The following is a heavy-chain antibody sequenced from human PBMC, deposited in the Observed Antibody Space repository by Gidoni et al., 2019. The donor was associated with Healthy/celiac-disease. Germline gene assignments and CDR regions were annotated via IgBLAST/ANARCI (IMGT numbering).Heavy chain of an antibody. V-gene: IGHV3-21*01. CDR1: GFTFSSYS. D-gene: IGHD3-10*01. Sequence: EVQLVESGGGLVKPGGSLRLSCAASGFTFSSYSMNGVRQAPGKGLEWFSSISSSSSYIYYADSVKGRFTISRDNAKNSLYLQMNSLRAEDTAVYYCARGSPGGAFDIWGQGTMVTVSS. CDR2: ISSSSSYI. J-gene: IGHJ3*02. CDR3: ARGSPGGAFDI.